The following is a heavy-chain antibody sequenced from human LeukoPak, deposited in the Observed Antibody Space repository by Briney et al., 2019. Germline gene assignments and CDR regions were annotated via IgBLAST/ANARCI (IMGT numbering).Heavy chain of an antibody. CDR2: IIPIFGTA. CDR3: ATSGYSSSWYKGNYYYYYMDV. V-gene: IGHV1-69*05. J-gene: IGHJ6*03. D-gene: IGHD6-13*01. Sequence: SVKVSCKASGGTFSSYAISWVRQAPGQGLEWMGGIIPIFGTANYAQKFQGRVTITTDESTSTAYMELSSLRSEDTAVYYCATSGYSSSWYKGNYYYYYMDVWGKGTTVTVSS. CDR1: GGTFSSYA.